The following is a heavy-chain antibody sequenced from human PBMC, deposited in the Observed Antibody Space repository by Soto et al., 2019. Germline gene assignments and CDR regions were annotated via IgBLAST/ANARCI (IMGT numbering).Heavy chain of an antibody. D-gene: IGHD3-22*01. V-gene: IGHV3-48*02. CDR1: GFTFSSYS. Sequence: PVGSLRLSCAASGFTFSSYSMNWVRQAPGKGLEWVSYISSSSSTIYYADSVKGRFTISRDNAKNSLYLQMNSLRDEDTAVYYCARDPPRRYYYDSSGYPPDYWGQGTLVTVSS. J-gene: IGHJ4*02. CDR3: ARDPPRRYYYDSSGYPPDY. CDR2: ISSSSSTI.